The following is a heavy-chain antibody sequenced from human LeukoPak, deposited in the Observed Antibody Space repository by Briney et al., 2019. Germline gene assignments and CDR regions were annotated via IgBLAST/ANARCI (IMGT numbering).Heavy chain of an antibody. V-gene: IGHV3-73*01. J-gene: IGHJ4*02. CDR2: IRSKANSYAT. CDR1: GFTFSGSA. Sequence: GGSLRLSCAASGFTFSGSAMHWVRQASGKGLEWVGRIRSKANSYATAYAASVKGRFTISRDDSKNTAYLQMNSLRAEDTAVYYCAKDDSPVDWGQGTLVTVSS. D-gene: IGHD1-1*01. CDR3: AKDDSPVD.